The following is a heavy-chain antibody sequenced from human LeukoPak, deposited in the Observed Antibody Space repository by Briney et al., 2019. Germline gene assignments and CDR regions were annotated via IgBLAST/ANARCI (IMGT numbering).Heavy chain of an antibody. CDR1: GGSISSYY. J-gene: IGHJ4*02. V-gene: IGHV4-59*08. D-gene: IGHD3-22*01. Sequence: PSETLSLTSTVSGGSISSYYWSWIRQPPGKGLEWIGYIYYSGSTNSNPSLKSRVTISVDTSKNQFSLKLSSVTAADTAVYYCARLDYYDSSGHIDYWGQGTLVTVSS. CDR3: ARLDYYDSSGHIDY. CDR2: IYYSGST.